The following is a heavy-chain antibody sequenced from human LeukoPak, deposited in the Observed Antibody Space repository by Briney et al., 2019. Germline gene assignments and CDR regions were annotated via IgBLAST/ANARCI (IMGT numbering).Heavy chain of an antibody. CDR3: ARRAGAYSHPYDY. V-gene: IGHV3-11*01. D-gene: IGHD4/OR15-4a*01. Sequence: GGSLRLSCAASGFTFSDYYMNWIRQAPGKGLEWVSYISSSGSTIYYADSVKGRFTISRDNAKNSLYLQMNSLRAEDTAVYYCARRAGAYSHPYDYWGQGTLVTVSS. CDR1: GFTFSDYY. J-gene: IGHJ4*02. CDR2: ISSSGSTI.